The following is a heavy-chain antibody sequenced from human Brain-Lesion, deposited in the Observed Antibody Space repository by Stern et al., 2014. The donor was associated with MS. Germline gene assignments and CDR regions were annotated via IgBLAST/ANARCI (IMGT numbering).Heavy chain of an antibody. J-gene: IGHJ6*02. CDR2: IRNKANSYST. V-gene: IGHV3-72*01. CDR1: GFTFSDHF. CDR3: ARDNKVYGIDV. D-gene: IGHD2/OR15-2a*01. Sequence: EVQLVQSGGGLVQPGGSLRLSCAASGFTFSDHFIDWVRQAPGKGLEWVGRIRNKANSYSTEYAASVKGRFTFSRDDSKNSLFVQMNSLRIKDTAIYYCARDNKVYGIDVLGQGTSVTVSS.